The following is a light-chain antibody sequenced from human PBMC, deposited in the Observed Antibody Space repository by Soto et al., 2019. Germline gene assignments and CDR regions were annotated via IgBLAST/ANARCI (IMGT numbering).Light chain of an antibody. Sequence: EIVLTQSPATLSLSPGERATLSCRASQSVSSYLAWYQQKPGQAPRLLIYDASIRATGIPARFSGSGSGTDFTLTISSLEPEDFAVYYCQQRSRTFGQGTKLEIK. CDR2: DAS. J-gene: IGKJ2*01. CDR1: QSVSSY. CDR3: QQRSRT. V-gene: IGKV3-11*01.